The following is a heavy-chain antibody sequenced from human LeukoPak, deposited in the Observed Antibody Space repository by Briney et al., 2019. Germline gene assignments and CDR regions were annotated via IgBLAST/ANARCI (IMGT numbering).Heavy chain of an antibody. Sequence: SETLSLTCTVSGGSISSGSYYWSWIRQPAGKGLEWIGRIYTSGSTNYNPSLKSRVTISVDTSKNQFSLKLSSATAADTAVYYCATTYYYDSSGLYYWGQGTLVTVSS. V-gene: IGHV4-61*02. CDR1: GGSISSGSYY. CDR3: ATTYYYDSSGLYY. D-gene: IGHD3-22*01. J-gene: IGHJ4*02. CDR2: IYTSGST.